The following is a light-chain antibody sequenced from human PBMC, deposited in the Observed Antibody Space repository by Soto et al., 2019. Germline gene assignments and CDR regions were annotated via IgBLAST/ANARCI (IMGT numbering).Light chain of an antibody. CDR3: QHYNSYSEE. Sequence: DIQMTQSPSTLSGSVGDGVTITFRASQTISSWLAWYQQKPGKAPKLLIYKASTLKSGVPSRFSGSGSGTEFTLTISSLQPDDFATYYCQHYNSYSEEFGQGTKVDIK. V-gene: IGKV1-5*03. J-gene: IGKJ1*01. CDR1: QTISSW. CDR2: KAS.